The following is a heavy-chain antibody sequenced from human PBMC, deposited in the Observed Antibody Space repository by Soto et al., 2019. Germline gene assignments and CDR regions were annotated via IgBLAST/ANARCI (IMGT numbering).Heavy chain of an antibody. CDR2: IIPIFGTA. J-gene: IGHJ6*02. CDR3: ARDDPIWFGELLNYYYYGMDV. Sequence: ASVKVSCKASGGTFSSYAISWVRQAPGQGLEWMGGIIPIFGTANYAQKFQGRVTITADESTSTAYMELSSLRSEDTAVYYCARDDPIWFGELLNYYYYGMDVWGQGTTVTVS. D-gene: IGHD3-10*01. CDR1: GGTFSSYA. V-gene: IGHV1-69*13.